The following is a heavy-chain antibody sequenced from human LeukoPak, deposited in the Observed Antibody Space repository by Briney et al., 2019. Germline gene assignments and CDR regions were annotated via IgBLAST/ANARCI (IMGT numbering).Heavy chain of an antibody. Sequence: GGSLRLSCAASGFTFSSYGMHWVRQAPGKELEGEAVISYYGSNKYYADSVKGRFTISRDNSKNTLYLQMNSLSAEDTAVYYCAKDLNDSSGYGLDDAFDIWGQGTMVTVSS. J-gene: IGHJ3*02. CDR2: ISYYGSNK. V-gene: IGHV3-30*18. CDR1: GFTFSSYG. CDR3: AKDLNDSSGYGLDDAFDI. D-gene: IGHD3-22*01.